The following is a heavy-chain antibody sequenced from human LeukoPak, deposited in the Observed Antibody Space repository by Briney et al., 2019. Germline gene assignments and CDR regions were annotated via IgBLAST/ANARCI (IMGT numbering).Heavy chain of an antibody. D-gene: IGHD3-16*02. CDR1: GGSISSSSYY. Sequence: SETLSLTCTVSGGSISSSSYYWGWIRQPPGKGLEWIGSIYYSGSTYYNPSLKSRVTISVDTSKNQFPLKLSSVTAADTAVHYCARVEPYRYWFDPWGQGTLVTVSS. CDR2: IYYSGST. J-gene: IGHJ5*02. V-gene: IGHV4-39*01. CDR3: ARVEPYRYWFDP.